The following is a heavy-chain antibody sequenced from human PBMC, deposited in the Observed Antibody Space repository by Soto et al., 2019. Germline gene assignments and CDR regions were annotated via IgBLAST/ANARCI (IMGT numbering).Heavy chain of an antibody. D-gene: IGHD1-7*01. V-gene: IGHV4-59*01. CDR2: IYYSGST. CDR3: ATMTAGTLYYFDY. J-gene: IGHJ4*02. CDR1: GGSISSYY. Sequence: SETLSLTCTVSGGSISSYYWSWIRQPPGKGLEWIGYIYYSGSTNYNPSLKSRVTISVDTSKNQFSLKLSSVTAADTAVYYCATMTAGTLYYFDYWGQGTLVTVSS.